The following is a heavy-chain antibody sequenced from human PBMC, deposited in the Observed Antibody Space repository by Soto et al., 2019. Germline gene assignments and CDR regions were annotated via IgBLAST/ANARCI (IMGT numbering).Heavy chain of an antibody. CDR1: GFTFSNAW. Sequence: GGSLRLSCAASGFTFSNAWMSWVRQAPGKGLEWVGRIKSKTDGGTTDYAAPVKGRFTISRDDSKNTLYLQMNSLKTEDTAVYYCTTDLNQQGNSDSCPIFYYWSQGTLVTVSS. V-gene: IGHV3-15*01. D-gene: IGHD1-26*01. CDR2: IKSKTDGGTT. J-gene: IGHJ4*02. CDR3: TTDLNQQGNSDSCPIFYY.